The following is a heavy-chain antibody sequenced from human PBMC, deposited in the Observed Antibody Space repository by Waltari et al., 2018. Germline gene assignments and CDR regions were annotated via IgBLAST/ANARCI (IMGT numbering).Heavy chain of an antibody. D-gene: IGHD3-22*01. V-gene: IGHV4-39*01. J-gene: IGHJ4*03. CDR1: GGSISSSSYY. Sequence: QLQLQESGPGLVKPSETLSLTCTVSGGSISSSSYYWGWIRQPPGKGLEWVGSIYYSGGTTYNPSLNRRVTISVDTSKNQFSLKLTSLTAADTAVYFCARHVLGPYYNTILPPNYWGQGTLVTVSS. CDR3: ARHVLGPYYNTILPPNY. CDR2: IYYSGGT.